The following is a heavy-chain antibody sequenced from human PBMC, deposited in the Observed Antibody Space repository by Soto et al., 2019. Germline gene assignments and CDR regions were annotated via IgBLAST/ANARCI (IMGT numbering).Heavy chain of an antibody. V-gene: IGHV3-30*03. Sequence: GGSPRLSCAASGFTFSSYGMHWVRQAPDKGLEWVATISFDGSLKYNADSVKGRFTISRDNSKNTLYLQMNSLRAEDTAVYYCARVYCSSTTCPTPHYYYYGVDVWGQGTTVTVSS. CDR2: ISFDGSLK. CDR1: GFTFSSYG. CDR3: ARVYCSSTTCPTPHYYYYGVDV. J-gene: IGHJ6*02. D-gene: IGHD2-2*01.